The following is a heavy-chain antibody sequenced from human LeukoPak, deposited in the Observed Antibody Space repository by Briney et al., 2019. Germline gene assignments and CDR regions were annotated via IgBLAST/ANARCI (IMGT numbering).Heavy chain of an antibody. CDR3: ARVGQGTDY. CDR2: IIPILGIA. Sequence: ASVKLSCKASGRPFSSYTISWVRQAPGQGLEWMGRIIPILGIANYAQKFQGRVTITADKSTSTAYMELSSLRSEDTAVYYCARVGQGTDYWGQGTLVTVSS. D-gene: IGHD1-1*01. V-gene: IGHV1-69*02. CDR1: GRPFSSYT. J-gene: IGHJ4*02.